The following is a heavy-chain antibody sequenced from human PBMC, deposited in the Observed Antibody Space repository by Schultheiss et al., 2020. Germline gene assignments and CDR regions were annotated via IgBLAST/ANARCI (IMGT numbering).Heavy chain of an antibody. J-gene: IGHJ4*02. V-gene: IGHV3-23*01. Sequence: GGSLRLSCAASGFTFSSYAMSWVRQAPGKGLEWVSAISGSGGSTYYADSVKGRFTISRDNSKNTLYLQMNSLRAEDTAVYYCARDSEVYDILTGYSFNFDYWGQGTRVTVSA. CDR3: ARDSEVYDILTGYSFNFDY. CDR1: GFTFSSYA. D-gene: IGHD3-9*01. CDR2: ISGSGGST.